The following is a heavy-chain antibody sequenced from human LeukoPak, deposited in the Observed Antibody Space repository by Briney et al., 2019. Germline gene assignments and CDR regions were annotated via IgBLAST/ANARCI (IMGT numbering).Heavy chain of an antibody. D-gene: IGHD2-8*01. Sequence: SETLSLTCTVSGGSISSYYWSWIRQPPGKGLEWIGYIYYSGSTNYNPSLKSRVTISVDTSKNQFSLKLSSVTAADTAVYYCASHYCTNGVCYWGDAFDIWGQGTMVTVSS. CDR3: ASHYCTNGVCYWGDAFDI. CDR1: GGSISSYY. V-gene: IGHV4-59*08. CDR2: IYYSGST. J-gene: IGHJ3*02.